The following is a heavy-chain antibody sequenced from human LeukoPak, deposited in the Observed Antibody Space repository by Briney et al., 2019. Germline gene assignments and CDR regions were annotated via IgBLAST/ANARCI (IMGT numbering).Heavy chain of an antibody. CDR3: ASEGHCTNGVCYRDWFDP. Sequence: TSETLSLTCAVYGGSFSGYYWSWIRQPPGKGLEWIGYIYYSGSTNYNPSLKSRVTISVDTSKNQFSLKLSSVTAADTAVYYCASEGHCTNGVCYRDWFDPWGQGTLVTVSS. J-gene: IGHJ5*02. D-gene: IGHD2-8*01. V-gene: IGHV4-59*08. CDR1: GGSFSGYY. CDR2: IYYSGST.